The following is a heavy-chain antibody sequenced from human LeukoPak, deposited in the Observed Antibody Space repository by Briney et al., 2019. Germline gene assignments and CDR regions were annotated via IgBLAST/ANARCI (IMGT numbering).Heavy chain of an antibody. D-gene: IGHD3-3*01. CDR1: GFTFSSYG. CDR2: IRYDGSNK. J-gene: IGHJ4*02. V-gene: IGHV3-30*02. CDR3: AKTAEFGRYFDY. Sequence: GGSLRLSCAASGFTFSSYGMHWVRQAPGKGLEWVAFIRYDGSNKYYADSVKGRFTISRDNYNNTLYLQMNSLRAEDTAVYYCAKTAEFGRYFDYWGQGTLVTVSS.